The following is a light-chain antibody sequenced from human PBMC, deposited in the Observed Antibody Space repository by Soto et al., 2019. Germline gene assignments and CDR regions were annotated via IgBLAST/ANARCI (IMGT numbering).Light chain of an antibody. CDR2: DVT. CDR3: CSYAGSYTYV. V-gene: IGLV2-11*01. J-gene: IGLJ1*01. CDR1: SSDVGDYIY. Sequence: QYALTQPRSVSGSPGQSVTISCTGTSSDVGDYIYVSWYQQHPGKASKLMIYDVTKRPSGVPDRFSGSKSGNTASLTISGVQAEDEADYYCCSYAGSYTYVFGTGTKLTVL.